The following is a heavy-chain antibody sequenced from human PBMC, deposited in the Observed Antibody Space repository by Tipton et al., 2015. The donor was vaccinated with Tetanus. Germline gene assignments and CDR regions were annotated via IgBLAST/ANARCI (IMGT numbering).Heavy chain of an antibody. CDR2: VNPVFTTT. J-gene: IGHJ2*01. D-gene: IGHD3-16*01. V-gene: IGHV1-69*01. Sequence: QSGPEVKKPGSSVKVSCKVSGDTFSKYSISWLRQAPGRGPEWMGGVNPVFTTTHYVEKFQDRVTITADESTGTGYMELSSLTSDDTALYVCASTTNLYMYFDHWGRGTQVTVSS. CDR3: ASTTNLYMYFDH. CDR1: GDTFSKYS.